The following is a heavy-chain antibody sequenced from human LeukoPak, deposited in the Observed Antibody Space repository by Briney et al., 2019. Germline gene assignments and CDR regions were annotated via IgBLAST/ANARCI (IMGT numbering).Heavy chain of an antibody. CDR2: IKTDGSER. V-gene: IGHV3-7*01. J-gene: IGHJ4*02. D-gene: IGHD1-1*01. Sequence: GGSLRLSCAASGFTFSSYWMSWVRQAPGKGLEWVANIKTDGSERFYVDSVKGRFTISRDNTRNSVFLQLNSLRAEDTAVYYCVRGGSTYNWYDVAGGDYWGQGILVKVSS. CDR3: VRGGSTYNWYDVAGGDY. CDR1: GFTFSSYW.